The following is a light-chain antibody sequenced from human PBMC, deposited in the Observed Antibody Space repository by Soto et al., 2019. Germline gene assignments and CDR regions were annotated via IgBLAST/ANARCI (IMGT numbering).Light chain of an antibody. Sequence: DIQMTQSPSTLSASVGDRVTITFWASQSISSWLAWYQQKPGKAPKLLIYDASSLESGVPSRFSGSGSGTDFTLTISSLQPEDFATYYCQQFKNYPITFGQGTRLEIK. V-gene: IGKV1-5*01. CDR3: QQFKNYPIT. CDR2: DAS. J-gene: IGKJ5*01. CDR1: QSISSW.